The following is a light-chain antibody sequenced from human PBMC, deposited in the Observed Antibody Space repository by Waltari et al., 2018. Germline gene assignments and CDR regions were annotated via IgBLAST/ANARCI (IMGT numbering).Light chain of an antibody. J-gene: IGKJ2*01. CDR1: QSIRDY. Sequence: EIVLTQSPATLSLSPGDTATLSCRASQSIRDYIVWYQQRPGQAPRLLIYDAFNRAPGVPARFSVSGSGTDFTLTISSLEPEDFAVYYCQQRSGWPPNYTFGQGTKLEIK. CDR3: QQRSGWPPNYT. V-gene: IGKV3-11*01. CDR2: DAF.